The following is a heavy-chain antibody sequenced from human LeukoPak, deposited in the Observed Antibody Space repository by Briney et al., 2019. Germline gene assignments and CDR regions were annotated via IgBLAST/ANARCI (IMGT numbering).Heavy chain of an antibody. CDR1: GYSFTDYY. CDR2: INPNSGDT. D-gene: IGHD3-10*01. CDR3: ESRGGSGTYDFDY. V-gene: IGHV1-2*02. J-gene: IGHJ4*02. Sequence: ASVKVSCKASGYSFTDYYMQWVRQAPGQGLEWMGWINPNSGDTNYAKKFQGRVTMTRDTSISAAYMELSRLISDDTAVYYCESRGGSGTYDFDYWGQGTLVTVSS.